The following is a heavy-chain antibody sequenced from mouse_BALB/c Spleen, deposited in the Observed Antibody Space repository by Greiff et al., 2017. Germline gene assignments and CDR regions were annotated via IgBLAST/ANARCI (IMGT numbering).Heavy chain of an antibody. CDR3: TRFAN. J-gene: IGHJ3*01. CDR2: IRSKANNHAT. Sequence: DVQLVESGGGLVQPGGSMKLSCAASGFTFSDAWMSWVRQSPEKGLEWVDEIRSKANNHATYYAVSGKGRFTISMDDSKSSVYLQMISVRAEDTGIYYCTRFANWGAGTLVTVSA. CDR1: GFTFSDAW. V-gene: IGHV6-6*01.